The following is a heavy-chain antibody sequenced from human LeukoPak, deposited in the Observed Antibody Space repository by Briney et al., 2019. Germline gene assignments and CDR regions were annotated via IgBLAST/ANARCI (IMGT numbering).Heavy chain of an antibody. D-gene: IGHD4-17*01. J-gene: IGHJ4*02. CDR3: AGRGDYTPFYY. Sequence: SESLSLTCTLSGGSISSGFYDWYWIRQPAGKGLEWIGHIYTSKSMNYNPSLMSRVTISVDTSKNQCSLKLTSVTVADTAVYYCAGRGDYTPFYYWGQTTLVTVSS. CDR1: GGSISSGFYD. V-gene: IGHV4-61*09. CDR2: IYTSKSM.